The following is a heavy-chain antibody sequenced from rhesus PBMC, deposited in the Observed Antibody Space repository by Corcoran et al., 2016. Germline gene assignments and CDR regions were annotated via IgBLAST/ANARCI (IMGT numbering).Heavy chain of an antibody. CDR2: ISGSGGST. CDR1: GGSISSNY. Sequence: QLQLQESGPGLVKPSETLSLTCAVSGGSISSNYWSWIRQPPGKGLECIGRISGSGGSTDYNPSLKSRVTSSTDTSKNQFSLKLSSVTAADTAVYYCAREPGIYSGSYSDFDYWGQGVLVTVSS. J-gene: IGHJ4*01. V-gene: IGHV4-173*01. D-gene: IGHD3-16*01. CDR3: AREPGIYSGSYSDFDY.